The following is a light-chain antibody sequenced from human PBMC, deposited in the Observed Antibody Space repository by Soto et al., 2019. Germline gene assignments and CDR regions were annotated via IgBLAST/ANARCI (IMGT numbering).Light chain of an antibody. Sequence: TKSAATLSVSPGERAAFSWGASQSICRTLAWSQKKPGQATRLLLYGAAIRATGVPARFSGSGSWREFTLTISSLLPEDYSAYYCQHYNDCPPWTFGQGTKVDIK. J-gene: IGKJ1*01. CDR3: QHYNDCPPWT. CDR2: GAA. V-gene: IGKV3-15*01. CDR1: QSICRT.